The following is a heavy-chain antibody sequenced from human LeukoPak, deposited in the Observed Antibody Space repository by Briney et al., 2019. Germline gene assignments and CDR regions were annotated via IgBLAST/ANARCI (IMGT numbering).Heavy chain of an antibody. CDR2: IYYSGST. J-gene: IGHJ5*02. CDR1: GGSLSSYY. V-gene: IGHV4-59*08. D-gene: IGHD5/OR15-5a*01. CDR3: ARQGLRKNWFDP. Sequence: PSETLSLTCTVSGGSLSSYYWSWIRQPPGKGPEWIGYIYYSGSTNYNPSLKSRVTISVDTSKNQFSLKLSSVTAADTAVYYCARQGLRKNWFDPWGQGTLVTVSS.